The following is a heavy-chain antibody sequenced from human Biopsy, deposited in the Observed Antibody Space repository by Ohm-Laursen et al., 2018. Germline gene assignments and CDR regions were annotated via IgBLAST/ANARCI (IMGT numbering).Heavy chain of an antibody. CDR2: INTSGGNT. J-gene: IGHJ4*02. CDR1: GFTFSSYA. CDR3: AAGSSRNSYYFDY. Sequence: SLRLSCSAAGFTFSSYAMTWVRQAPGKGLEWVSVINTSGGNTHYAVSVKGRFTISRDNTKNSLSLQMNSLRGEDTAVYYCAAGSSRNSYYFDYWGQGTLVTVSS. V-gene: IGHV3-23*01. D-gene: IGHD6-13*01.